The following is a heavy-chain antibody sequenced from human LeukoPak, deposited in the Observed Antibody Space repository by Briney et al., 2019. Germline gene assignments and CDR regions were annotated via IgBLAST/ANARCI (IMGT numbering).Heavy chain of an antibody. CDR1: GGSFSGYY. D-gene: IGHD5-18*01. CDR3: ARGRGYSYGLRPNRRFYFDY. Sequence: SETLSLTCAVYGGSFSGYYWSWIRQPPGKGLEWIGEINHSGSTNYNPSLKSRVTISVDTSKNQFSLKQSSVTAADTAVYYCARGRGYSYGLRPNRRFYFDYWGQGTLVTVSS. CDR2: INHSGST. J-gene: IGHJ4*02. V-gene: IGHV4-34*01.